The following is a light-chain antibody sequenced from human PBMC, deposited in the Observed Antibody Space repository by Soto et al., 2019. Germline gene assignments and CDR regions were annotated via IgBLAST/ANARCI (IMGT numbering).Light chain of an antibody. CDR1: STNIGAGYV. CDR3: QSYDSSLDGYYV. Sequence: QSVLTQPPSVSGAPGQRVTISCTGSSTNIGAGYVVNWYQQLPGTAPKVLVYGDTNRPSGVPDRFSGSKSGTSASLAITGLQAEDEADYYCQSYDSSLDGYYVFGPGTKLTVL. CDR2: GDT. J-gene: IGLJ1*01. V-gene: IGLV1-40*01.